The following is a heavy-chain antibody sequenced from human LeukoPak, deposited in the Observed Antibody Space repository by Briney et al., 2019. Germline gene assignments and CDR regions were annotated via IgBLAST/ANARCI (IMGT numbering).Heavy chain of an antibody. CDR1: GFTFSSYW. CDR2: INSDGSST. Sequence: GGSLRLSCAASGFTFSSYWMHWVRQAPGKGLVWVSRINSDGSSTSYADSVKGRFTISRDNAKNTLYLQMNSLRAEDTAVYYCARESGYGDYEVFDIWGQGTMVTVSS. CDR3: ARESGYGDYEVFDI. J-gene: IGHJ3*02. D-gene: IGHD4-17*01. V-gene: IGHV3-74*01.